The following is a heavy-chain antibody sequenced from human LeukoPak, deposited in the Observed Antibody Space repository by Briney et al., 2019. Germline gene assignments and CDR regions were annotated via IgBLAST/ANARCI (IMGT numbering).Heavy chain of an antibody. CDR2: IYYSGST. J-gene: IGHJ3*02. CDR3: ARAPPPQDIVAPGAAFDI. CDR1: GGSISSGGYY. D-gene: IGHD5-12*01. Sequence: SETLSLTCTVSGGSISSGGYYWSWIRQHPGKGLEWIGYIYYSGSTYYNPSLKSRVTISVDTSKNQFPLKLSSVTAADTAVYYWARAPPPQDIVAPGAAFDIWGQGTMVTVSS. V-gene: IGHV4-31*03.